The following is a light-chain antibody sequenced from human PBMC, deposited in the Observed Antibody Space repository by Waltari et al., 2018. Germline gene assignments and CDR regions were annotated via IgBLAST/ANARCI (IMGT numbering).Light chain of an antibody. J-gene: IGLJ3*02. CDR1: SLSRYY. V-gene: IGLV3-19*01. CDR3: LSRDSSSTRV. Sequence: SSELTQDSAVSVALGQTVRITCPGDSLSRYYASWYQQRPGQAPFLVLYGHDNRPSGIPDRFSGSTSGNTASLTITRAQAEDAGVYYCLSRDSSSTRVFGGGTTLTV. CDR2: GHD.